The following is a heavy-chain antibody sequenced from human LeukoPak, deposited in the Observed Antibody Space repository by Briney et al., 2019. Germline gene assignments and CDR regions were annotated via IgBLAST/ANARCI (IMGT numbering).Heavy chain of an antibody. V-gene: IGHV4-4*07. CDR1: GGSISSFS. CDR2: IYTRGNA. D-gene: IGHD3-10*01. CDR3: ARDLTGLGYYFDH. J-gene: IGHJ4*02. Sequence: PSETLSLTCSVSGGSISSFSWNWIRQPAGKGREWIGRISTRGSDGRIYTRGNANYNPSLKSRVIISLDKSNNQFSLSLTSVTAADTAMYYCARDLTGLGYYFDHWGQGALVAVSS.